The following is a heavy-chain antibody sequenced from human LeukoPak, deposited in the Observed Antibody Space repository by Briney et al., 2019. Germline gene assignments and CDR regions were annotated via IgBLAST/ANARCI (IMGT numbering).Heavy chain of an antibody. Sequence: GGSLRLSCAASGFTFGSYAMSWVRQAPGRGLEWVSGVNAGGGPTYYADSVKGRFTISRDNAKNTLYLQMNSLRAEDTAVYYCARENYGGKDYWGQGTLVTVSS. CDR2: VNAGGGPT. V-gene: IGHV3-23*01. CDR3: ARENYGGKDY. J-gene: IGHJ4*02. D-gene: IGHD4-23*01. CDR1: GFTFGSYA.